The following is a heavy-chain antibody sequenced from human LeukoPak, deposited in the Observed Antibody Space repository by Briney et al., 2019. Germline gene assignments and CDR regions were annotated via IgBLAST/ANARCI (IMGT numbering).Heavy chain of an antibody. D-gene: IGHD5-12*01. CDR3: ARDSGYSGYDYTPIDY. J-gene: IGHJ4*02. CDR2: ISDDETYK. V-gene: IGHV3-30-3*01. Sequence: TGGSLRLSCAASGFTFNSYSMHWVRQAPGKGLEWVTAISDDETYKFYADSVKGRFTISRDNSKNTLYLQMNSLRAEDTAVYYCARDSGYSGYDYTPIDYWGQGTLVTVSS. CDR1: GFTFNSYS.